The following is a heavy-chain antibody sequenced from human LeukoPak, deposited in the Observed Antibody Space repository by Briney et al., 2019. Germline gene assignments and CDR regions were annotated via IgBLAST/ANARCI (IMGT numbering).Heavy chain of an antibody. CDR3: AKDLSGWNWSYFDY. CDR1: GFTSSSYA. Sequence: PGGSLRLSCAASGFTSSSYAMSWVRQAPGKGLEWVSGISGSGGSTYYADSVKGRFTISRDNSKNTLYLQMNSLRAEDTAVYYCAKDLSGWNWSYFDYWGQGTLVTVSS. D-gene: IGHD1-1*01. V-gene: IGHV3-23*01. J-gene: IGHJ4*02. CDR2: ISGSGGST.